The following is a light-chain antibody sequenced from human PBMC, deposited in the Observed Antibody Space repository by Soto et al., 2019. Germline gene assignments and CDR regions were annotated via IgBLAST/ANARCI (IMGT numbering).Light chain of an antibody. V-gene: IGKV3-11*01. CDR1: QSVSSY. CDR3: QQRFNWPRFT. Sequence: PGERATLSCRASQSVSSYLAWYQQKPGQAPRLLIYDASNRATGIPARFSGGGSVTDFTLTISSLEPEDFAVYYCQQRFNWPRFTFGQGTNLEIK. CDR2: DAS. J-gene: IGKJ2*01.